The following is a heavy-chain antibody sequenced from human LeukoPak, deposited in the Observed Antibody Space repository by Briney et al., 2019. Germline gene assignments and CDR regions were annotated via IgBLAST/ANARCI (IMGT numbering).Heavy chain of an antibody. Sequence: PGGSLRLSCAASGFIFSDYYMSWIRQAPGKGLEWVSSLSSASNYINYADSVRGRFTISRDNAKNSLYLQMNSLRAEDTAVYYCARDHEELLSAGWYYGMDVWGQGTTVTVSS. CDR1: GFIFSDYY. CDR2: LSSASNYI. J-gene: IGHJ6*02. V-gene: IGHV3-11*06. D-gene: IGHD1-26*01. CDR3: ARDHEELLSAGWYYGMDV.